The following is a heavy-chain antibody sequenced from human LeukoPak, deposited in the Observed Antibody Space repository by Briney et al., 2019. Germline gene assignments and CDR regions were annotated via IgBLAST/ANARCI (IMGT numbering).Heavy chain of an antibody. D-gene: IGHD2-2*01. CDR2: ISGSGVST. Sequence: PGGSLRLSCAASGFSFIGDAMSWVRQAPGKGRDCVSNISGSGVSTYYADSVKGRFTISRDNSKNTLYLQMNSLRAEDTAVYYCAKDPEILNIVVVPAARGNWFDPWGQGTLVTVSS. CDR3: AKDPEILNIVVVPAARGNWFDP. CDR1: GFSFIGDA. J-gene: IGHJ5*02. V-gene: IGHV3-23*01.